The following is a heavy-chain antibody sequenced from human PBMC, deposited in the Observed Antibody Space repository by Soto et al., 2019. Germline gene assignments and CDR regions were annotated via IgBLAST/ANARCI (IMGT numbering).Heavy chain of an antibody. CDR3: GTHYDFWSADVGY. Sequence: EVQLLESGGGLVQPGGSLRLSCEASGFTFSGYAMSWVRQAPGKGLEWVSAISGGAVSTYYADSVKGRFTISRDNSKNTLYMQMNSLRAEDTAVYDCGTHYDFWSADVGYWGQGTLVTVSS. CDR1: GFTFSGYA. D-gene: IGHD3-3*01. V-gene: IGHV3-23*01. J-gene: IGHJ4*02. CDR2: ISGGAVST.